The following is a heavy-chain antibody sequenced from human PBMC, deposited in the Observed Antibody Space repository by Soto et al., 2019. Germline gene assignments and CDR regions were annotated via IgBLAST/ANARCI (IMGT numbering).Heavy chain of an antibody. Sequence: GGSLRLSCAASGFIFSPYGIHWVRQAPGKGLEWVALVRNDGSDKYYAESVTGRFTISRDNSKNTVYLQMNSLRAEDTALYFCARAPRMAPFDIWGQGTMVTVSS. CDR3: ARAPRMAPFDI. J-gene: IGHJ3*02. CDR2: VRNDGSDK. CDR1: GFIFSPYG. V-gene: IGHV3-33*01.